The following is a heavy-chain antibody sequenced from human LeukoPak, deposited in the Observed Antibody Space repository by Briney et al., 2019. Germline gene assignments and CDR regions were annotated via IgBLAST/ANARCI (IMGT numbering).Heavy chain of an antibody. J-gene: IGHJ4*02. CDR1: GFTFSSYA. Sequence: GGSLRLSCAASGFTFSSYAMSWVRQAPGKGLEWVSAIRGSGGSTYYADSVKGRFTISRDSSKNTLHLQMNSLRAEDTAVYYCAKDFGDYYFDYWGQGTLVTVSS. V-gene: IGHV3-23*01. CDR3: AKDFGDYYFDY. D-gene: IGHD4-17*01. CDR2: IRGSGGST.